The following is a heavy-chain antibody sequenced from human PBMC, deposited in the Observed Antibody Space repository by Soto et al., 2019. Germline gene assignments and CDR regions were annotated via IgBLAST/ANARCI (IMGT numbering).Heavy chain of an antibody. CDR2: IRNKANSYTT. J-gene: IGHJ6*02. CDR3: TRRRPGDGLDV. V-gene: IGHV3-72*01. Sequence: EVQLVESGGGLVQPGGSLRLSCAVSGFTFSDHYMDWVRQAPGKGLEWVGRIRNKANSYTTEYAASVKGRFAISRDDSENSLYLQMNSLKTEYTAVYYCTRRRPGDGLDVWGQGTTVTVSS. CDR1: GFTFSDHY.